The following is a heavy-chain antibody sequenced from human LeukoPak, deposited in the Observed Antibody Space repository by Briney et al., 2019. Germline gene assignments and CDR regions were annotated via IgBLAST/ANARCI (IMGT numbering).Heavy chain of an antibody. V-gene: IGHV4-34*01. CDR3: ARVRNLRNWFDP. CDR2: INHSGST. CDR1: GGSFSGYY. Sequence: SETLSHTCAVYGGSFSGYYWSWIRQPPGKGLEWIGEINHSGSTNYNPSLKSRVTISVDTSKNQFSLKLSSVTAADTAVYYCARVRNLRNWFDPWGQGTLVTVSS. J-gene: IGHJ5*02.